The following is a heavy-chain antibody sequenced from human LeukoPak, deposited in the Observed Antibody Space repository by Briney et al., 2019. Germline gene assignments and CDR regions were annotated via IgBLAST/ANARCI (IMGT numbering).Heavy chain of an antibody. CDR1: GFTFSSYG. D-gene: IGHD1-1*01. Sequence: PGRSLRLSCAASGFTFSSYGMHWVRQAPGKGLEWVAVIWYDGSNKYYADSVKGRFTISRDNSKNTLYLQMNSLRAEDTAVYYCARAASLWNPESIDNWGQGTLVTVSS. J-gene: IGHJ4*02. CDR2: IWYDGSNK. V-gene: IGHV3-33*01. CDR3: ARAASLWNPESIDN.